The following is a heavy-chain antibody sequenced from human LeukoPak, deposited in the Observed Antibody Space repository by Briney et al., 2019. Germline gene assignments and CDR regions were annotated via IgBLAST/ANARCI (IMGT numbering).Heavy chain of an antibody. J-gene: IGHJ4*02. CDR3: AREGITGTTG. D-gene: IGHD1-7*01. V-gene: IGHV4-59*12. CDR1: GGSISSYY. CDR2: IYYSGST. Sequence: PSETLSLTCTVSGGSISSYYWSWIRQPPGKGLEWIGYIYYSGSTNYNPSLKSRVTISVDTSKNQFSLKLSSVTAADTAVYYCAREGITGTTGWGQGTLVTVSS.